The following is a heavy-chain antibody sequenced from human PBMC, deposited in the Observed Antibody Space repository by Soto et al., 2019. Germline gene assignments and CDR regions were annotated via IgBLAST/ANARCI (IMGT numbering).Heavy chain of an antibody. CDR1: GGTFSSYA. CDR2: IIPIFGTA. J-gene: IGHJ6*02. V-gene: IGHV1-69*13. Sequence: SVKVSCKASGGTFSSYAISWVRQAPGQGLEWMGGIIPIFGTANYAQKFQGRVTITADESTSTAYMELSSLRSEDTAVYYCARVRQTIQLWSSYYYGMDVWGQGTTVTV. D-gene: IGHD5-18*01. CDR3: ARVRQTIQLWSSYYYGMDV.